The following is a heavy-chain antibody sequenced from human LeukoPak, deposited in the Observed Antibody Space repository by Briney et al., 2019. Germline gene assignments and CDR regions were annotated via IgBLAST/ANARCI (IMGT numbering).Heavy chain of an antibody. J-gene: IGHJ3*02. V-gene: IGHV3-23*01. CDR2: ISGSGTGT. Sequence: GGSLRLSWATAGFTFSSSAMSWVRQAPGKGLYWVLAISGSGTGTYYADSVKGRFTISRDNSKNTLYLQMSSLRAEDTAVYYCAKDRQKRYYYDSSGYYYLDAFDIWGQGTMVTVSS. D-gene: IGHD3-22*01. CDR1: GFTFSSSA. CDR3: AKDRQKRYYYDSSGYYYLDAFDI.